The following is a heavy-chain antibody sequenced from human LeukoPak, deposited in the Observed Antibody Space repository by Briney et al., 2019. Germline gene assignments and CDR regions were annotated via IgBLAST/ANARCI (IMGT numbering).Heavy chain of an antibody. V-gene: IGHV1-69*06. Sequence: SVKVSCKASGGTFSSYAISWVRQAPGQGLEWMGGIIPIFGTANYAQKFQGRVTITADKSTSTAYMELSSLRSEDTAVYYCASSGNSSSGGYYYYYMDVWGKGTTVTVSS. CDR3: ASSGNSSSGGYYYYYMDV. CDR1: GGTFSSYA. J-gene: IGHJ6*03. CDR2: IIPIFGTA. D-gene: IGHD6-13*01.